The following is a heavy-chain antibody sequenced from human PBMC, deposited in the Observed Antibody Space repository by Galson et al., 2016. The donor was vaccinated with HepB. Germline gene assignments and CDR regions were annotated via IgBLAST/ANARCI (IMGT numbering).Heavy chain of an antibody. D-gene: IGHD2-8*01. CDR1: RFTFSNYA. J-gene: IGHJ4*02. Sequence: SLRLSCATSRFTFSNYAMSWVRQAPGKGLEWVSSISDNGLDTYYADFVKGRGTISRDNSKSTLFLQMNSPRADDTALYYCAKGGMGYCRNGVCFTSPFDYWGQGSLVTVSS. V-gene: IGHV3-23*01. CDR3: AKGGMGYCRNGVCFTSPFDY. CDR2: ISDNGLDT.